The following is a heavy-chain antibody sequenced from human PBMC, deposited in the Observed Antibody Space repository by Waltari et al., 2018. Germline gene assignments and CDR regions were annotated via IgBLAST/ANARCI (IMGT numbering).Heavy chain of an antibody. D-gene: IGHD3-16*01. CDR1: GFNFSNAW. CDR3: TTLTQRGSDY. V-gene: IGHV3-15*07. J-gene: IGHJ4*02. Sequence: EVQLVESGGGLVKPGGSLRLSGAASGFNFSNAWLTGGAQAPGKGLEWVGRIKSKTDGGTTDYAAPVKGRFTISRDDSKNTLYLQMNSLKTEDTAVYYCTTLTQRGSDYWGQGTLVTVSS. CDR2: IKSKTDGGTT.